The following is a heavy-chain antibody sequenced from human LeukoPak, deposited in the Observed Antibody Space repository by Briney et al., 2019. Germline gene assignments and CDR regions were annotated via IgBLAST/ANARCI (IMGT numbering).Heavy chain of an antibody. CDR2: IYHSGST. V-gene: IGHV4-30-2*01. D-gene: IGHD2-21*01. J-gene: IGHJ6*02. CDR1: GGSISSGGYS. CDR3: ARDEVSGYYGMDV. Sequence: SETLSLTCAVSGGSISSGGYSWSWIRQPPGKGLEWIGYIYHSGSTYYNPSLKSRVTISVDRSKNQSSLKLSSVTAADTAVYYCARDEVSGYYGMDVWGQGTTVTVSS.